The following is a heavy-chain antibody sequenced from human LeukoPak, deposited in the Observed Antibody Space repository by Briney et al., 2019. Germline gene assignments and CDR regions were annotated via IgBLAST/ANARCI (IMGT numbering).Heavy chain of an antibody. V-gene: IGHV4-59*01. J-gene: IGHJ4*02. D-gene: IGHD6-13*01. CDR2: IYYSGST. CDR3: ARLGPSTYSSSWLVGGVHYFDY. CDR1: GGSISSYY. Sequence: PSETLSLTCTVSGGSISSYYWSWIRQPPGKGLEWIGYIYYSGSTNYNPSLKSRVTISVDTSKNQFSLKLSSVTAADTAVYYCARLGPSTYSSSWLVGGVHYFDYWGQGTLVTVSS.